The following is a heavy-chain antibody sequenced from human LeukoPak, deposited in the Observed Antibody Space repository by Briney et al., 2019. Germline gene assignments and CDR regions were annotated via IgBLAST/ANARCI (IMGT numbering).Heavy chain of an antibody. D-gene: IGHD2/OR15-2a*01. CDR3: ARQIFGDY. Sequence: SETLSLTCTVSGGSVNSSFYYWSWVRQPPGKGLEWIGYIYYSGSTNYNPSFKSRVTISVDTSKNQFSLKLSSVTAADTAVYYCARQIFGDYWGQGTLVTVSS. J-gene: IGHJ4*02. CDR2: IYYSGST. V-gene: IGHV4-61*01. CDR1: GGSVNSSFYY.